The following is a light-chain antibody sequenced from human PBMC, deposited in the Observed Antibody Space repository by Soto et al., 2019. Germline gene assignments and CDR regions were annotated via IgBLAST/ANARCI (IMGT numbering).Light chain of an antibody. V-gene: IGKV1-5*03. CDR1: QSISTW. J-gene: IGKJ1*01. CDR3: QQYINRWT. CDR2: KAS. Sequence: DIQMTQSPSTLSASVGDRDTITCRASQSISTWLAWYQQKPGKAPKLLIYKASSLESGAPSRFSGSGSGTEFTLTISSLQPDDFATYYCQQYINRWTFGQGT.